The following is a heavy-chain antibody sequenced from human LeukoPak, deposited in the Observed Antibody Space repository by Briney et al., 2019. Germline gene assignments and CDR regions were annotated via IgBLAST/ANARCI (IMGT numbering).Heavy chain of an antibody. J-gene: IGHJ6*03. Sequence: GGSLRLSCAASGFIFSNYGIHWVRQAPGKGLEWVAFIRYDGSNKYYADSVKGRFTISRDNSKNTLYLQMNSLRAEDTAVYYCAKAVGGSYYYYYYYMDVWGKGTTVTVSS. CDR3: AKAVGGSYYYYYYYMDV. V-gene: IGHV3-30*02. D-gene: IGHD1-26*01. CDR1: GFIFSNYG. CDR2: IRYDGSNK.